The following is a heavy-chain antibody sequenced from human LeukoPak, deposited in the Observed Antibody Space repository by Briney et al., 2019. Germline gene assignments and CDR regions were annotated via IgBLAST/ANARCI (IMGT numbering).Heavy chain of an antibody. CDR3: AKSRSGTTSCYNY. CDR1: GFTFKTFS. V-gene: IGHV3-23*01. D-gene: IGHD2-2*02. Sequence: PGGSLRLSCVASGFTFKTFSMAWVRQAPGKGLEWVSSFSGSGDNTYYADSVKGRFTISRDNSKNTLYLQMNSLRAEDTAVYYCAKSRSGTTSCYNYWGQGTQVTVSS. J-gene: IGHJ4*02. CDR2: FSGSGDNT.